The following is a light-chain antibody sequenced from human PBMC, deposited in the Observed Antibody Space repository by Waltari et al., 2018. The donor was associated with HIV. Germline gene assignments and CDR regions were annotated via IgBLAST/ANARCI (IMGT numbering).Light chain of an antibody. V-gene: IGKV3-20*01. CDR3: QQYGSSPT. CDR2: GAS. CDR1: QRVSSSY. Sequence: IVLTQSPGTLSLSPGERATLSCRASQRVSSSYVAWYQQKPGQAPRLLIYGASSRATGIPDRFSGSGSGTDFTLTISRLEPEDFAVYYCQQYGSSPTFGQGTKLEIK. J-gene: IGKJ2*01.